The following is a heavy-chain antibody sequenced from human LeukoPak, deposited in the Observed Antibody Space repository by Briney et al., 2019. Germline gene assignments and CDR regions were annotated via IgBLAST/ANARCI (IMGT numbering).Heavy chain of an antibody. CDR1: GYTFSTYG. D-gene: IGHD5-12*01. V-gene: IGHV1-18*01. J-gene: IGHJ4*02. CDR3: VRGDLATITPGPFVN. Sequence: VASVKVSCKASGYTFSTYGITWVRQAPGQGLEWMGWISGHQGNTKYAQNFQGRVTMTTDTSTSTAYLHLRSLRSDDTAIYFCVRGDLATITPGPFVNWGEGTLWAVSS. CDR2: ISGHQGNT.